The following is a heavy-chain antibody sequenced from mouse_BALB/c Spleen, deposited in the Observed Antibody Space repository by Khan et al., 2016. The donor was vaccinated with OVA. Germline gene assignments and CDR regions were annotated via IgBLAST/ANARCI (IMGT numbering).Heavy chain of an antibody. J-gene: IGHJ2*01. CDR1: GYSITSDYA. CDR2: ISYSGST. CDR3: ERSIIAY. V-gene: IGHV3-2*02. Sequence: EVQLVESGPGLVKPSQSLSLTCTVTGYSITSDYAWNWIRQFPGNKLVWMGYISYSGSTRYNPSLKSRISITRDTSKNQFFLQLNSVTTEDTATXYGERSIIAYWGQGTTLTVSS.